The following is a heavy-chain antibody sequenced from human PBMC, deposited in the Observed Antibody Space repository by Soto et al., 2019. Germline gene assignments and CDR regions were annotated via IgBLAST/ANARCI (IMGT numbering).Heavy chain of an antibody. CDR2: INPNSGGT. CDR1: GYTFTGYY. D-gene: IGHD3-9*01. V-gene: IGHV1-2*04. CDR3: ARDQATGPRHYGMDV. J-gene: IGHJ6*02. Sequence: ASMKVSCKASGYTFTGYYMHWVRQAPGQGLEWMGWINPNSGGTNYAQKFRGWVTMTRDTSISTAYMELSRLRSDDTAVYYCARDQATGPRHYGMDVWGQGTTVTAP.